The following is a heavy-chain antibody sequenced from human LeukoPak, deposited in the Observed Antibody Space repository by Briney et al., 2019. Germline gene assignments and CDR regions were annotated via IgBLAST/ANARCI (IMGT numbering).Heavy chain of an antibody. CDR2: IYPGDSDT. CDR1: GYSFTSYW. Sequence: GESLKISCEGSGYSFTSYWISWVRQMPGKGLEWMGVIYPGDSDTRYSPSFQGQVTISADKSISTAYLQWSSLKASDTAMYYCARLQTSGSFYSPQDSWGQGTLVTVSS. J-gene: IGHJ4*02. V-gene: IGHV5-51*01. CDR3: ARLQTSGSFYSPQDS. D-gene: IGHD3-10*01.